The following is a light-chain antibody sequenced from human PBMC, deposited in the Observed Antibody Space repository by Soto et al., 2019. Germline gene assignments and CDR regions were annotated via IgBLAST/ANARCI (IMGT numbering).Light chain of an antibody. V-gene: IGKV3-11*01. CDR3: QQYSASPRT. CDR1: QSVYSY. CDR2: DAS. J-gene: IGKJ1*01. Sequence: EILLTQSPATLSLSPGERATLSCRASQSVYSYLAWYQQRPGQAPRLLIYDASNRATGIPARFSGSGSGTDFTLTIGSLEPEDFAVYYCQQYSASPRTFGPGTKVEIK.